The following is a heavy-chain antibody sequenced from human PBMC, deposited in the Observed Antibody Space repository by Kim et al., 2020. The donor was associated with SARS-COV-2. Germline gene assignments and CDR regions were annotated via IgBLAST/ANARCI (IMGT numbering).Heavy chain of an antibody. V-gene: IGHV3-23*01. Sequence: GGSLRLSCAASGFTFSSYAMSWVRQAPGKGLEWVSAISGSAGSTYYADSVTGRFTISIDNSKNTLYLQMHSLRVEDTAAYYCAKDLTIGIVGATWAFDY. D-gene: IGHD1-26*01. CDR3: AKDLTIGIVGATWAFDY. CDR1: GFTFSSYA. CDR2: ISGSAGST. J-gene: IGHJ4*01.